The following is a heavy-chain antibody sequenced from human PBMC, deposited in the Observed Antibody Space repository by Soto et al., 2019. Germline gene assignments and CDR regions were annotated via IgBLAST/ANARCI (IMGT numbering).Heavy chain of an antibody. CDR3: ATRSHIVVAPT. CDR2: FYYDGRT. CDR1: GASFSDANYY. Sequence: PSDTLSLTCIVSGASFSDANYYWVWIRQPPGEGLEWIGSFYYDGRTYYNASLKSRVTISVDTSKNHFSLMLTSVTAADTAVYYCATRSHIVVAPTWGQGTLVTVSS. D-gene: IGHD2-21*01. V-gene: IGHV4-39*02. J-gene: IGHJ4*02.